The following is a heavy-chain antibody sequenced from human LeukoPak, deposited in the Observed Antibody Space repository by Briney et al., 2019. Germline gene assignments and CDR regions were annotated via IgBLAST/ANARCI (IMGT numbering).Heavy chain of an antibody. CDR1: GVSISSGGYS. V-gene: IGHV4-30-4*07. CDR3: ARDWPPSSMTTGPDFAFDY. Sequence: PSETLSLTCAVSGVSISSGGYSWSWIRQPPGKGLEWIGYIYYSGSTYYNPSLKSRVTISVDTSKNQFSLKLSSVTAADTAVYYCARDWPPSSMTTGPDFAFDYWGQGTLVTVSS. CDR2: IYYSGST. J-gene: IGHJ4*02. D-gene: IGHD4-11*01.